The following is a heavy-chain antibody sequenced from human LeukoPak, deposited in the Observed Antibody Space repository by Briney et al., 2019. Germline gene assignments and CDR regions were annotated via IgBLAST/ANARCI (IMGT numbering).Heavy chain of an antibody. V-gene: IGHV3-48*01. Sequence: PGGSLRLSCVGSGFTFSSYNMNWVRQAPGKGLEWVSYISSSSSTIYYADSVKGRFTISRDNAKNSLFLQMNSLRAEDTAVYHCARDFYNSSGYYDGVSWGQGTLVTVSS. D-gene: IGHD3-22*01. CDR3: ARDFYNSSGYYDGVS. J-gene: IGHJ5*02. CDR1: GFTFSSYN. CDR2: ISSSSSTI.